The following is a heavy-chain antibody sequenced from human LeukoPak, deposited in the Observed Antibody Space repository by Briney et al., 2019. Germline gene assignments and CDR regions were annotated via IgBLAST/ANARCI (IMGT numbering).Heavy chain of an antibody. D-gene: IGHD3-10*01. CDR2: ISGSGGST. CDR3: ARSRAGSGSYFGAFDI. Sequence: GGSLRLSCAASGFTFSSYAMSWVRQAPGKGLEWVSAISGSGGSTYYTDSVKGRFTISRDNSKSTLYLQMNSLRAEDTAVYYCARSRAGSGSYFGAFDIWGQGTMVTVSS. J-gene: IGHJ3*02. CDR1: GFTFSSYA. V-gene: IGHV3-23*01.